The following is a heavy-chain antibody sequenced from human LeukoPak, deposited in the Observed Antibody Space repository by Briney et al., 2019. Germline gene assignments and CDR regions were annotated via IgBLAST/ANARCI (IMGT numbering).Heavy chain of an antibody. CDR1: GGSISSSIYY. Sequence: NPSETLSLTCTVSGGSISSSIYYWGWIRQPPGKGLEWIGSIYSSGSTYYNASLQSRVTISIETSKNQISLRLNSVTAADTAIYYCAKSGGYGLIDYWGQGTLVTVSS. V-gene: IGHV4-39*01. CDR3: AKSGGYGLIDY. CDR2: IYSSGST. J-gene: IGHJ4*02. D-gene: IGHD1-26*01.